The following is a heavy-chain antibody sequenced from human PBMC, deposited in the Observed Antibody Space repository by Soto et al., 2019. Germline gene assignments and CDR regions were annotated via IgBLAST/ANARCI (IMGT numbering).Heavy chain of an antibody. Sequence: GASVKVSCKASGFTFTNSAMQWVRQARGQRLEWIGWIVVGSGNTNYAQKFQERVTITRDMSTSTAYMELSSLRSEDTAVYYCARDGEPYYDILTGYNDAFDIWGQGTMVTVSS. D-gene: IGHD3-9*01. CDR2: IVVGSGNT. CDR1: GFTFTNSA. J-gene: IGHJ3*02. V-gene: IGHV1-58*02. CDR3: ARDGEPYYDILTGYNDAFDI.